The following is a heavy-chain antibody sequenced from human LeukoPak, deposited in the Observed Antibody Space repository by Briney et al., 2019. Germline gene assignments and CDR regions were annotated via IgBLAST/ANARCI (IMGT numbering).Heavy chain of an antibody. J-gene: IGHJ4*02. D-gene: IGHD3-22*01. V-gene: IGHV3-23*01. CDR1: GFTFSSSA. CDR2: ITGSDDRT. CDR3: AKGPHVGSGYHPDY. Sequence: GGSLRLSCAASGFTFSSSAMAWVRQAPGKGLEWLSTITGSDDRTYYADSVKGRFTISRDYSRNTLHFQMNSLRVEDTAIYYCAKGPHVGSGYHPDYWGQGTLVTVSS.